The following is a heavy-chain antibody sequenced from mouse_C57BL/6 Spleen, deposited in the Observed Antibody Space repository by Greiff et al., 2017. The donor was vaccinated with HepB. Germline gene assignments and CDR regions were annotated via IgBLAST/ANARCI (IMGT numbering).Heavy chain of an antibody. CDR3: ARSFYYYGSRGYFDV. V-gene: IGHV7-3*01. Sequence: EVMLVESGGGLVQPGGSLSLSCAASGFTFTDYYMSWVRQPPGKALEWLGFIRNKANGYTTEYSASVKGRFTISRDNSQSILYLQMNALRAEDSATYYCARSFYYYGSRGYFDVWGTGTTVTVSS. D-gene: IGHD1-1*01. J-gene: IGHJ1*03. CDR2: IRNKANGYTT. CDR1: GFTFTDYY.